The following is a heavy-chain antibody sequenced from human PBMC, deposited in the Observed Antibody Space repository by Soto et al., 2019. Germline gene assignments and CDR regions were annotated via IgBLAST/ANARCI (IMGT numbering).Heavy chain of an antibody. CDR3: ANIIAVARPVSPYYFDY. V-gene: IGHV3-23*01. CDR2: IVGSGGST. J-gene: IGHJ4*02. Sequence: GVSLKLSWSAAPLPFSGYAMRCARRAASRGLELFKAIVGSGGSTYYADSVKGRFTISRDNSKNTLYLQMNSLRAEDPALYYPANIIAVARPVSPYYFDYWGQGTLVTVSS. CDR1: PLPFSGYA. D-gene: IGHD6-19*01.